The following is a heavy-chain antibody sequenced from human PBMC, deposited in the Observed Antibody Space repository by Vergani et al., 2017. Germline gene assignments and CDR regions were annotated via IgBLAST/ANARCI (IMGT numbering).Heavy chain of an antibody. D-gene: IGHD3-22*01. CDR3: ARPNYYDSSGRAFDI. CDR1: GGSISSSSYY. V-gene: IGHV4-39*01. J-gene: IGHJ3*02. Sequence: QLQLQESGPGLVKPSETLSLTCTVSGGSISSSSYYWGWIRQPPGKGLEWIGSIYYSGSTYYNPSLKSRVTISVDTSKNQFSLKLSSVTAADTAVYYCARPNYYDSSGRAFDIWGQGTMVTVSS. CDR2: IYYSGST.